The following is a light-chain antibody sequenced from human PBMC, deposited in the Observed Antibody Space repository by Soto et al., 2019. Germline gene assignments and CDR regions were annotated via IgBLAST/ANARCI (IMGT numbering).Light chain of an antibody. CDR3: QHYSTSSPYT. V-gene: IGKV1-5*01. CDR2: DAF. CDR1: QSISNW. Sequence: DIQMTQSPSTLSASVGDRVTITCRASQSISNWLAWYQQRPGKAPKLLIFDAFSLESGVPSRFSGSGSGTEFTLTISDLQPDDFATYYCQHYSTSSPYTFRQGTTLEIK. J-gene: IGKJ2*01.